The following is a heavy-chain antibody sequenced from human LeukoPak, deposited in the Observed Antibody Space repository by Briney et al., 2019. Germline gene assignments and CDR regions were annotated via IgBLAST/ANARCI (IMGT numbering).Heavy chain of an antibody. CDR3: ARDRSSSWYLFDY. Sequence: ASVKVSCKASGYTFTGYYMHWVRQAPGQGLEWMGWINPNSGGTNYAQKFQGRVTMTRDTSISTAYMELSRLRSDDTAVYYCARDRSSSWYLFDYWGQGTLVIVSS. CDR2: INPNSGGT. CDR1: GYTFTGYY. D-gene: IGHD6-13*01. V-gene: IGHV1-2*02. J-gene: IGHJ4*02.